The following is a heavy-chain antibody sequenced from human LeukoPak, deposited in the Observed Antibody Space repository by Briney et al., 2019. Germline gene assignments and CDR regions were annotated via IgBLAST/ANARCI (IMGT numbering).Heavy chain of an antibody. V-gene: IGHV7-4-1*02. J-gene: IGHJ6*03. Sequence: ASVKVSCKASGYTFTSYAMNWVRQAPGQGLGWMGWINTNTGNPTYAQGFTGRFVFSLDTSVSTAYLQISSLKAEDTAVYYCARDPPREYYYGSGSYKYYYYYYMDVWGKGTTVTVSS. CDR2: INTNTGNP. D-gene: IGHD3-10*01. CDR3: ARDPPREYYYGSGSYKYYYYYYMDV. CDR1: GYTFTSYA.